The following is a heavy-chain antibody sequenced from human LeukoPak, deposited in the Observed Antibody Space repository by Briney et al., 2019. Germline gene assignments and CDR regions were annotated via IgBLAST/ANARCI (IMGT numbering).Heavy chain of an antibody. Sequence: SETLSLTCTVSGGSITSYYWSWIRQPPGKGLEWIGYIYYSGITNYNPSLKSRVTISVDTSKNQFSLKLNSVTAADTAVYYCAMSTATITRRFDYWGQGTLVIVSS. CDR2: IYYSGIT. CDR1: GGSITSYY. J-gene: IGHJ4*02. D-gene: IGHD5-12*01. V-gene: IGHV4-59*01. CDR3: AMSTATITRRFDY.